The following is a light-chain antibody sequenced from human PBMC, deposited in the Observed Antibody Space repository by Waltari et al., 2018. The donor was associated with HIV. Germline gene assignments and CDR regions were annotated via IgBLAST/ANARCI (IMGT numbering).Light chain of an antibody. CDR1: SSDVGGYNS. V-gene: IGLV2-14*03. CDR2: DVS. Sequence: SALTQPAYVSGSPGQSITIPCTGTSSDVGGYNSVHWYQQHPGKAPKLMIYDVSNRPSGVSNRFSGSKSGNTASLTISGLQAEDEADYYCSSYTSSSSFVFGGGTKLTVL. J-gene: IGLJ3*02. CDR3: SSYTSSSSFV.